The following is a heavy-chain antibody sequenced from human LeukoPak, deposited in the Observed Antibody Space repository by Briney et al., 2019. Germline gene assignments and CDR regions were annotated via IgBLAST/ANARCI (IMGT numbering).Heavy chain of an antibody. CDR1: GGTFSSYA. CDR3: ARRVGYSGSHFDY. D-gene: IGHD1-26*01. CDR2: IIPIFGTA. V-gene: IGHV1-69*05. Sequence: SVKVSRKASGGTFSSYAISWVRQAPGQGREWMGGIIPIFGTANYAQKFQGRPTITTDESPRTAYMELSSMRSEDTAVYYCARRVGYSGSHFDYWGQGTLVTVSS. J-gene: IGHJ4*02.